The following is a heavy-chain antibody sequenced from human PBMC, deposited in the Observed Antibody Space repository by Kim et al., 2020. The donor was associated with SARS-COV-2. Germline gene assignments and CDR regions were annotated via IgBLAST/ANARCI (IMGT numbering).Heavy chain of an antibody. D-gene: IGHD5-12*01. J-gene: IGHJ4*02. Sequence: SETLSLTCAVYGGSFSGYYWSWIRQPPGKGLEWIGEINHSGSTNYNPSLKSRVTISVDTSKNQFSLKLSSVTAADTAVYYCARSGFHQRGYGHRLEFDYWGQGTLVTVSS. CDR1: GGSFSGYY. CDR2: INHSGST. V-gene: IGHV4-34*01. CDR3: ARSGFHQRGYGHRLEFDY.